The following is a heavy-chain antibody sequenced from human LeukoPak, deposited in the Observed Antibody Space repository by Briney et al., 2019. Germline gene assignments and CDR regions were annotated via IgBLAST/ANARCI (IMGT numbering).Heavy chain of an antibody. D-gene: IGHD3-22*01. V-gene: IGHV1-2*02. CDR2: INPNSGGT. CDR3: ARAHDSSGYYFGY. CDR1: GYTFTGYY. Sequence: ASVKVSCKASGYTFTGYYMHWVRQAPGQGLEWMGWINPNSGGTNYAQKFQGRVTMTRDTSISTAHMELSRLRSDDTAVYYCARAHDSSGYYFGYWGQGTLVTVSS. J-gene: IGHJ4*02.